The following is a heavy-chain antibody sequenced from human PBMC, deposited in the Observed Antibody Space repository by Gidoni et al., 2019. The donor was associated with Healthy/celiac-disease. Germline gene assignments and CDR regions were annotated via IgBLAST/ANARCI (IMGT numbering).Heavy chain of an antibody. CDR1: GFTFADYG. CDR2: INWNGGST. Sequence: EVQLVESGGGVVRPGGSLRLSCAASGFTFADYGMSWVRQAPGKGLEWVSGINWNGGSTGYADSVKGRFTISRDNAKNSLYLQMNSLRAEDTALYHCSKGAGPYYYYYGMDVWGQGTTVTVSS. J-gene: IGHJ6*02. CDR3: SKGAGPYYYYYGMDV. V-gene: IGHV3-20*01. D-gene: IGHD6-13*01.